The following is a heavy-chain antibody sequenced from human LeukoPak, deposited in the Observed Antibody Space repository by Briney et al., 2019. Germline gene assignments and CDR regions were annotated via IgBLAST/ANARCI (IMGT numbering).Heavy chain of an antibody. CDR3: ARTQYSYGYGSDAFDI. CDR1: GGSISSYY. CDR2: IYYSGST. V-gene: IGHV4-59*01. D-gene: IGHD5-18*01. J-gene: IGHJ3*02. Sequence: SETLSLTCTVSGGSISSYYWSWIRQPPGKGLEWIGYIYYSGSTNYNPSLKSRVTISVGTSKNQFSLKLSSVTAADTAVYYCARTQYSYGYGSDAFDIWGQGTMVTVSS.